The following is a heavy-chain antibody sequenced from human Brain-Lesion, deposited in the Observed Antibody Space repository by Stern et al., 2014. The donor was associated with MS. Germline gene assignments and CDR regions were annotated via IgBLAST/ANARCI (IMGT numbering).Heavy chain of an antibody. CDR1: GFTFDDYA. CDR3: AGGLGF. Sequence: EVQLVESGGVVVQPGGSLRLSCAASGFTFDDYAMHWVRQAPGKGLELVSLITCDGGSTSYTDSVKGRFSISRDNRKSFLYLQMNSLRPEDTALYYCAGGLGFWGRGTLVTVSS. D-gene: IGHD2-21*01. J-gene: IGHJ4*02. V-gene: IGHV3-43D*03. CDR2: ITCDGGST.